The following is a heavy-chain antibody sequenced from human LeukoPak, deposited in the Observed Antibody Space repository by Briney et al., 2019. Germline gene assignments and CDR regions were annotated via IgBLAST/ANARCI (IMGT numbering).Heavy chain of an antibody. CDR1: GGSISAYY. CDR2: VYYSGSI. J-gene: IGHJ5*02. V-gene: IGHV4-59*01. D-gene: IGHD2-2*01. CDR3: AKSIVVVATAMRVINWFDP. Sequence: PSETLSLTCTVSGGSISAYYWSWIRQPPGKGLEWIGNVYYSGSINYNPSLKSRVTISVDTSKKQFSLKLTSVTAADTAVYYCAKSIVVVATAMRVINWFDPWGQGTLVTVSS.